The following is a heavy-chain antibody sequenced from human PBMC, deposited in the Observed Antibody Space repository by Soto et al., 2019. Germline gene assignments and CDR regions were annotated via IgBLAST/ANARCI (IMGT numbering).Heavy chain of an antibody. V-gene: IGHV1-18*01. CDR2: ISAYNGNT. J-gene: IGHJ4*02. D-gene: IGHD3-3*01. CDR1: GYTFTSYG. Sequence: GASVKVSCKASGYTFTSYGISWVRQAPGQGLEWMGWISAYNGNTNYAQKLQGRVTMTTDTSTSTAYMELRSLRSDDTAVYYCARASTGQGGHGYYDFWSGYYNQWYFDYWGQGTLVTVSS. CDR3: ARASTGQGGHGYYDFWSGYYNQWYFDY.